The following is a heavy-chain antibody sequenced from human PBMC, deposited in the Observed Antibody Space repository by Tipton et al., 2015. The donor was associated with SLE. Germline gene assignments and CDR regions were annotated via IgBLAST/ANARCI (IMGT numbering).Heavy chain of an antibody. CDR2: IYYSGST. J-gene: IGHJ4*02. CDR1: GGSISSGDYY. V-gene: IGHV4-61*08. D-gene: IGHD5-18*01. Sequence: TLSLTCTVSGGSISSGDYYWSWIRQPPGKGLEWIGYIYYSGSTNYNPSLKSRVTISVDTSKNQFSLKLSSVTAADTAVYYCASDIMGYSYGYPDYWGQGTLVTVSS. CDR3: ASDIMGYSYGYPDY.